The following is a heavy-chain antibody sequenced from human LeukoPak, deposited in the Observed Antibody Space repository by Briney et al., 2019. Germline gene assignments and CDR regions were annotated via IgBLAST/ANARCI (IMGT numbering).Heavy chain of an antibody. CDR1: GFSFGDYA. D-gene: IGHD6-19*01. J-gene: IGHJ3*02. CDR3: ARGSSGWYGAFDI. CDR2: ISSSSSYI. V-gene: IGHV3-21*01. Sequence: GRSLRLSCSASGFSFGDYAVNWFRQAPGKGLEWVSSISSSSSYIYYADSVKGRFTISRDNAKNSLYLQMNSLRAEDTAVYYCARGSSGWYGAFDIWGQGTMVTVSS.